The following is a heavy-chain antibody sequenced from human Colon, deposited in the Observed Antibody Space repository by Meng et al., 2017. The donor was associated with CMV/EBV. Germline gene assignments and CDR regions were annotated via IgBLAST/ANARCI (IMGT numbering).Heavy chain of an antibody. CDR3: ARSLTVTTFDY. CDR1: GYTFTSYD. CDR2: INPNSGGT. V-gene: IGHV1-2*02. J-gene: IGHJ4*02. D-gene: IGHD4-17*01. Sequence: ASVKVSCKASGYTFTSYDINWVRQAPGQGLEWMGWINPNSGGTNYAQKFQGRVTMTRDTSISTAYMELSRLRSDDTAVYYCARSLTVTTFDYWGQGTLVTVSS.